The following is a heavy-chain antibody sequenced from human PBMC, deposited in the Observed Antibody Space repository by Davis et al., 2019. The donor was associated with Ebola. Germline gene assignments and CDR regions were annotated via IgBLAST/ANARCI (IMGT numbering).Heavy chain of an antibody. CDR2: IYYSGST. CDR1: GGSFSGYY. Sequence: MPSETLSLTCAVYGGSFSGYYWRWIRQHPGKGLEWIGYIYYSGSTYYNPSLKSRVTISVDTSKNQFSLKLSSVTAADTAVYYCARGDYGDYGFAAFDIWGQGTMVTVSS. D-gene: IGHD4-17*01. J-gene: IGHJ3*02. V-gene: IGHV4-34*01. CDR3: ARGDYGDYGFAAFDI.